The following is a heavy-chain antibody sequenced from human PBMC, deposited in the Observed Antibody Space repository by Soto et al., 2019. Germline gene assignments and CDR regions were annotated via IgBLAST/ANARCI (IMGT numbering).Heavy chain of an antibody. CDR2: ISSSSTYI. D-gene: IGHD3-10*01. CDR3: ARVGPTTMVISYFDT. CDR1: GFTFSSYT. Sequence: GSLRLSCATSGFTFSSYTMNWVRQAPGKGLEWVSSISSSSTYIYYADSIKGRVTISRDNAKNSLYLHMNSLRAEDTAVYYCARVGPTTMVISYFDTWGQGTPVTVSS. J-gene: IGHJ4*02. V-gene: IGHV3-21*06.